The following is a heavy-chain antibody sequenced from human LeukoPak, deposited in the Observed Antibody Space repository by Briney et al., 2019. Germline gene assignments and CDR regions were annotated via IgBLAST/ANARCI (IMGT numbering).Heavy chain of an antibody. Sequence: PGGSLRLSCAASGFTLDDYGMSWVRQAPGKGLEWVSGINWNGGSTGYADSVKGRFTISRDNAKNSLYLQMNSLRAEDTALYYCARAASRGGSYRDAFDIWGQGTMVTVSS. J-gene: IGHJ3*02. V-gene: IGHV3-20*04. CDR3: ARAASRGGSYRDAFDI. CDR2: INWNGGST. D-gene: IGHD1-26*01. CDR1: GFTLDDYG.